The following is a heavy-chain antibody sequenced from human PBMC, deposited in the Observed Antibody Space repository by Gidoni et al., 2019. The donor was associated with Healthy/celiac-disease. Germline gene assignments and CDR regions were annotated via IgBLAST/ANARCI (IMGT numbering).Heavy chain of an antibody. J-gene: IGHJ6*02. V-gene: IGHV3-21*01. CDR2: ISSSSSYI. D-gene: IGHD6-13*01. CDR3: ARDPRGAAAGTYGMDV. Sequence: EVQLVESGGGLVKPGGSLRLSCAASGFTFSSYSMNWVRQAPGKGLEWVSSISSSSSYIYYADSVKGRFTISRDNAKNSLYLQMNSLRAEDTAVYYCARDPRGAAAGTYGMDVWGQGTTVTVSS. CDR1: GFTFSSYS.